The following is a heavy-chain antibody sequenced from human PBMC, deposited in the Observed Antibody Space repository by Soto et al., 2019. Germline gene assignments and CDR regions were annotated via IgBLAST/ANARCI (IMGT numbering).Heavy chain of an antibody. Sequence: EVQLLESGGGLVQPGGSLRLSCAASGFTFSSYAMSWVRQAPGKGLEWVSAISGSGGSTYYADSVKGRFTISRDNSKNPLYLQINSLRAEDTAVYYCAKKGVGEFVTGTFFDLWGQGTLVTVFS. D-gene: IGHD1-20*01. CDR1: GFTFSSYA. CDR3: AKKGVGEFVTGTFFDL. J-gene: IGHJ4*02. CDR2: ISGSGGST. V-gene: IGHV3-23*01.